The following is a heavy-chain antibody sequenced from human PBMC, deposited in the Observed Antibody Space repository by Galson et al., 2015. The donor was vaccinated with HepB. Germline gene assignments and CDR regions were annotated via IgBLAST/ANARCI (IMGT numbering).Heavy chain of an antibody. V-gene: IGHV5-51*01. D-gene: IGHD2-15*01. Sequence: QSGAEVKKPGESLKISCKGSGYSFTSYWIGWVRQMPGKGLEWMGIIYPGDSDTRYSPSFQGQVTISADKSISTAYLQWSSLKASDTAMYYCARLKSSYCSGGSCYSGWFDPWGQGTLVTVSS. CDR2: IYPGDSDT. J-gene: IGHJ5*02. CDR3: ARLKSSYCSGGSCYSGWFDP. CDR1: GYSFTSYW.